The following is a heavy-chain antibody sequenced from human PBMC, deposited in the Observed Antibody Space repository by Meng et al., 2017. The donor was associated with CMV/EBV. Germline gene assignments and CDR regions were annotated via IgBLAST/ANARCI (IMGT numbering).Heavy chain of an antibody. D-gene: IGHD2-2*01. J-gene: IGHJ6*02. CDR3: ARGYCSSTSCYYYYGMDV. Sequence: SCKASGCTFSSYTISWVRQAPGQGLEWMGYIYYSGSTYYNPSLNSRVTISVDTSKNQFSLKLSSVTAADTAVYYCARGYCSSTSCYYYYGMDVWGQGTTVTVSS. V-gene: IGHV4-30-4*08. CDR2: IYYSGST. CDR1: GCTFSSYTI.